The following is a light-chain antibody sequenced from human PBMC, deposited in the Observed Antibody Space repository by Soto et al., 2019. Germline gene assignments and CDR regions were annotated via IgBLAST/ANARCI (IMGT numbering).Light chain of an antibody. CDR3: QQSYSIPLT. V-gene: IGKV1-39*01. Sequence: DIQMTQSPSSLSASVGDRVTITCRTSQIINNYLAWYQQKPGSPPNLLIYAASSLQSGVPPRFSGSGSGTDFTLTISSLQPEDFTTYYCQQSYSIPLTFGGGTKVDIK. J-gene: IGKJ4*01. CDR2: AAS. CDR1: QIINNY.